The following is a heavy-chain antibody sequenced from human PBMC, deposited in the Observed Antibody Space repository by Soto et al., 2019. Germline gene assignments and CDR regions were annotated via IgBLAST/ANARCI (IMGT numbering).Heavy chain of an antibody. CDR2: INAGNGNT. J-gene: IGHJ4*02. V-gene: IGHV1-3*01. CDR1: GYTFASYA. Sequence: ASVKVSCKASGYTFASYAMHWVRQAPGQRLEWMGWINAGNGNTKYSQKFQGRVTITRDTSASTAYMELSSLRSEDTAVYYCARDSSGWYGFDYWGRGTLVIGSS. D-gene: IGHD6-19*01. CDR3: ARDSSGWYGFDY.